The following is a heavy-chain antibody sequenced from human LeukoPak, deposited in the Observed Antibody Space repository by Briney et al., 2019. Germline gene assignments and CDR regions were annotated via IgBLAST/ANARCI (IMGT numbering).Heavy chain of an antibody. D-gene: IGHD2-2*02. CDR3: AREGWRRYCSSTSCYTHRYYYMDV. Sequence: SETLSLTCTVSGGSISSSSYYWGWIRQPPGKGLEWIGSIYYSGSTYYNPSLKSRVTISVDTSKNQFSLKLSSVTAADTAVYYCAREGWRRYCSSTSCYTHRYYYMDVWGKGTTVTVSS. CDR2: IYYSGST. CDR1: GGSISSSSYY. J-gene: IGHJ6*03. V-gene: IGHV4-39*07.